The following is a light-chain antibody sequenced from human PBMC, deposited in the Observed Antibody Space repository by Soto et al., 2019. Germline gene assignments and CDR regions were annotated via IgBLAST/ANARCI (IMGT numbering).Light chain of an antibody. CDR3: QRYNSNSRT. Sequence: DIQMTQSPSTLSASVGDSVTITCRASQNVDHWVVWYQLKPGKAPKFLIYDASVLESGVPSRFSGSGSGTEFTLTISSLQPDDFATYYCQRYNSNSRTFGQGTKVELK. V-gene: IGKV1-5*01. CDR1: QNVDHW. J-gene: IGKJ1*01. CDR2: DAS.